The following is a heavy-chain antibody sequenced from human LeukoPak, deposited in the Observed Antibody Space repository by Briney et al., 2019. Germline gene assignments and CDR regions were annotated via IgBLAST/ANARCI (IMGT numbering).Heavy chain of an antibody. CDR2: ISWNSGRV. V-gene: IGHV3-9*01. CDR3: AKDIVRGSSGYDAFDI. J-gene: IGHJ3*02. CDR1: GFIFEDYA. D-gene: IGHD3-22*01. Sequence: SLRLSCAASGFIFEDYARHWVRQAPGKGLEWVSAISWNSGRVVYADSMKGRFTISRDNAKNSLYLQMNSLRIEDTALYYCAKDIVRGSSGYDAFDIWGQGTTVTVPS.